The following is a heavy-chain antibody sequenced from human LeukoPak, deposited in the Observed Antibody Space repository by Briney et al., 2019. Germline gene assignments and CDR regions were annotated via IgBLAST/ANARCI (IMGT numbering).Heavy chain of an antibody. D-gene: IGHD2-15*01. J-gene: IGHJ4*02. CDR1: GFTFSSYS. CDR3: ARAYCSGGSCYPFDY. Sequence: GGSLRVSCAVSGFTFSSYSMNWVRQAPGKGLEWASSISSSSSYIYYADSVKGRFTISRDNAKNSLYLEMNSLRAEDTAVYYCARAYCSGGSCYPFDYWGQGTLVTVSS. CDR2: ISSSSSYI. V-gene: IGHV3-21*01.